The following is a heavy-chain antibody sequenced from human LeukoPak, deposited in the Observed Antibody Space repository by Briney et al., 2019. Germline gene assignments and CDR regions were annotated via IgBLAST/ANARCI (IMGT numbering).Heavy chain of an antibody. D-gene: IGHD1-26*01. CDR1: GGSISTTNYY. CDR3: AREEMPGKFDY. CDR2: VYYSGST. J-gene: IGHJ4*02. V-gene: IGHV4-39*07. Sequence: PSETLSLTCTVSGGSISTTNYYWGWIRQSPGKGLEWFGCVYYSGSTNYNPSLKSRVATSLDKSSNQFSLRLTFVTAADTAMYFCAREEMPGKFDYWGQGILVTVSS.